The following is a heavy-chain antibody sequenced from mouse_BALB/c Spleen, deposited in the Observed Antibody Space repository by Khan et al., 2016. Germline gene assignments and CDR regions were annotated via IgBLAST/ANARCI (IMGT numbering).Heavy chain of an antibody. J-gene: IGHJ2*01. CDR2: ISYSGST. Sequence: EVQLVESGPGLVKPSQSLSLTCTVTGYSITSDYAWNWIRQFPGNKLEWMGYISYSGSTSYNPSLKSRISITRDTSKNQFFLQLNSVTTEDTATYYCARDYYGSSYFDYWGPGTTLTVSS. CDR3: ARDYYGSSYFDY. CDR1: GYSITSDYA. D-gene: IGHD1-1*01. V-gene: IGHV3-2*02.